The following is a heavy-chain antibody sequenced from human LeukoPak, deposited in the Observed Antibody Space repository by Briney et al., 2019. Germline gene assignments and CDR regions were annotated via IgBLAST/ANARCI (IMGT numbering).Heavy chain of an antibody. CDR3: AGELPGAFDF. CDR1: GFSFSSYA. D-gene: IGHD1-26*01. V-gene: IGHV3-23*01. Sequence: PGGSLRLSCAASGFSFSSYAMNWVRQAPGKGLEWVSSVSASGRSTNYADSVKGRFTISRDNSKNTVYLLMNSLRAEDTAIYYCAGELPGAFDFWGQGTMVTVSS. J-gene: IGHJ3*01. CDR2: VSASGRST.